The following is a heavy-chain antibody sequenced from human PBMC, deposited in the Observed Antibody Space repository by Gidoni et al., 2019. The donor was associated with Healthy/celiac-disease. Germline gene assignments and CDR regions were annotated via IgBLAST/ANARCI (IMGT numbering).Heavy chain of an antibody. D-gene: IGHD3-10*01. J-gene: IGHJ4*02. CDR3: ARHSGDMVYYGSGRGYYFDY. Sequence: DGLEWIGSIYYSGSTYYNPSLKSRVTISVDTSKNQFSLKLSSVTAADTAVYYCARHSGDMVYYGSGRGYYFDYWGQGTLVTVSS. V-gene: IGHV4-39*01. CDR2: IYYSGST.